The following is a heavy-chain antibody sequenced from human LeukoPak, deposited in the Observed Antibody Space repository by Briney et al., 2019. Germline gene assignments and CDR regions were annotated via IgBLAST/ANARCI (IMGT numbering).Heavy chain of an antibody. CDR1: GFTFSSYA. V-gene: IGHV3-74*01. CDR3: ARVVEYCSSTGCNYWYFDL. CDR2: INTDGTST. D-gene: IGHD2-2*01. J-gene: IGHJ2*01. Sequence: GGSLRLSCAASGFTFSSYAMSWVRQAPGKGLVWVSRINTDGTSTTYADSVRGRFTISRDNAKNTLYLQMNSLRAKDTAVYYCARVVEYCSSTGCNYWYFDLWGRGTLVTVSS.